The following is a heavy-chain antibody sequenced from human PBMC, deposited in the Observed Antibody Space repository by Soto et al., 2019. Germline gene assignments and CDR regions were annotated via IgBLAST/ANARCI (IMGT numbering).Heavy chain of an antibody. CDR3: ARWVEVSLDYFDS. V-gene: IGHV4-34*01. CDR2: INHSGST. CDR1: GGSGGSFSGYY. J-gene: IGHJ4*02. D-gene: IGHD2-15*01. Sequence: SETLSLTCAVNGGSGGSFSGYYWSWIRQPPGKGLEWIGEINHSGSTNYNPSLKSRVSISIDTSKNQFSLHLSSVTAADTAVYYCARWVEVSLDYFDSWGQGNPVTVSS.